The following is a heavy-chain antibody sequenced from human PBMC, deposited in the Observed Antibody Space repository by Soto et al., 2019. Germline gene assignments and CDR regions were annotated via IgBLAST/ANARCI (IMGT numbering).Heavy chain of an antibody. CDR1: GFIISNNF. CDR3: ARVPYYGAAVDY. V-gene: IGHV3-53*01. CDR2: IYSAGST. Sequence: GGSLRLSCAASGFIISNNFMSWVRQAPGKGLEWVSVIYSAGSTYYADSVKGRFTISRDSSKNTLYLQMNSLRTEDTAVYYRARVPYYGAAVDYWGQGALVTVSS. J-gene: IGHJ4*02. D-gene: IGHD3-10*01.